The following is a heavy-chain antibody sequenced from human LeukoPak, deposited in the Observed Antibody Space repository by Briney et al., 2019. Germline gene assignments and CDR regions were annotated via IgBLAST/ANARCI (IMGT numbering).Heavy chain of an antibody. CDR2: ISYDGSNK. CDR3: ARTPWVAVAGIEVDY. D-gene: IGHD6-19*01. CDR1: GGPISSYY. Sequence: LSLTCTVSGGPISSYYWSWIRQAPGKGLEWVAVISYDGSNKYYADSVKGRFTISRDNSKNTLYLQMNSLRAEDTAVYYCARTPWVAVAGIEVDYWGQGTLVTVSS. J-gene: IGHJ4*02. V-gene: IGHV3-30-3*01.